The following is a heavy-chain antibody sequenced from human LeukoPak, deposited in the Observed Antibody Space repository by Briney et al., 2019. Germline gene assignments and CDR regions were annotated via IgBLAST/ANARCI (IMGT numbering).Heavy chain of an antibody. CDR1: GGSFSGYY. Sequence: SETLSLTCAVSGGSFSGYYWSWIRQPPGKGLEWIGEINHSGSTNYNPSLKSRVTISVDTSKNQFSLKLSSVTAADTAVYYCARGKWLRLNYYYYMDVWGKGTTVTVSS. J-gene: IGHJ6*03. D-gene: IGHD5-12*01. CDR3: ARGKWLRLNYYYYMDV. CDR2: INHSGST. V-gene: IGHV4-34*01.